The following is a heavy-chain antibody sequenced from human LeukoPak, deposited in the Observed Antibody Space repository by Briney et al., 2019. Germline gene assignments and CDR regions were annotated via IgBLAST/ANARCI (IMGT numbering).Heavy chain of an antibody. Sequence: SETLSLTCAVYGGSFSGYYWSWIRQPPGKGLEWIGEINHSGSTNYNPSLKSRVTISVDTSKNQFSLKLSSVTAADTAVYYCARGRAPRQWLVRGWWFDPWGQGTLVTVSS. CDR1: GGSFSGYY. CDR3: ARGRAPRQWLVRGWWFDP. J-gene: IGHJ5*02. V-gene: IGHV4-34*01. D-gene: IGHD6-19*01. CDR2: INHSGST.